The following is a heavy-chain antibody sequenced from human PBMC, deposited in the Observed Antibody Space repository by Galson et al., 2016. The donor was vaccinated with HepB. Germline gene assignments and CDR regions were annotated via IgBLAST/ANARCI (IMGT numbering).Heavy chain of an antibody. J-gene: IGHJ4*02. CDR1: GFSLTTSGVG. CDR2: IFWDDDY. Sequence: PALVKPTQTLTLTCNFSGFSLTTSGVGVGWIRQPPGKALEWLALIFWDDDYRSSPFVKSRLTIPKDTPKNQVVLTMTNMDPVDTATSYCVHSSRPFGGFTIFDSWGQGALVAVSS. CDR3: VHSSRPFGGFTIFDS. D-gene: IGHD3-10*01. V-gene: IGHV2-5*02.